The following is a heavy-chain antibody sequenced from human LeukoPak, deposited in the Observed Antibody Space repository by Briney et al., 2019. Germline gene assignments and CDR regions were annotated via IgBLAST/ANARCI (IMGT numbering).Heavy chain of an antibody. CDR3: AREGIQLWENWFDP. J-gene: IGHJ5*02. Sequence: PSETLSLTCTVSGGSISSGDYYWSWIRPPPGKGLEWIGYIYYSGSTYYNPSLKSRVTISVDTSRNQFSLKLSSVTAADTAVYYCAREGIQLWENWFDPWGQGTLVTVSS. CDR2: IYYSGST. D-gene: IGHD5-18*01. V-gene: IGHV4-30-4*01. CDR1: GGSISSGDYY.